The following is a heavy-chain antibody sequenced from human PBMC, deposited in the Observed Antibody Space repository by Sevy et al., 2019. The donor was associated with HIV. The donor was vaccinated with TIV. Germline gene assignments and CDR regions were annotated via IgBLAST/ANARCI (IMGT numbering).Heavy chain of an antibody. CDR2: FDPEDGET. CDR1: GYTLTELS. J-gene: IGHJ3*02. V-gene: IGHV1-24*01. Sequence: ASVKVSCKVSGYTLTELSMHWVRQAPGKGLEWMGGFDPEDGETIYAQKFQGRVTMTEDTSTDTVYMELSSLRSEDTAVYYCATPGTITMVRGVYDAFDIWGQWTMVTVSS. CDR3: ATPGTITMVRGVYDAFDI. D-gene: IGHD3-10*01.